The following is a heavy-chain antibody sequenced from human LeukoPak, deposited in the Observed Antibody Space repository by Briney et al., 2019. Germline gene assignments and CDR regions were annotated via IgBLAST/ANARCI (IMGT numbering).Heavy chain of an antibody. J-gene: IGHJ4*02. CDR2: IIPLFGTA. CDR3: AREWNYESNGYFYYY. Sequence: SVKVSCKASGDTFSRYGISWVRQAPGQGLEWMGGIIPLFGTANYAQKFQGRVTITADESTSTAYLELSRLRFEDMAVYYCAREWNYESNGYFYYYWGQGTLVTVSS. CDR1: GDTFSRYG. D-gene: IGHD3-22*01. V-gene: IGHV1-69*13.